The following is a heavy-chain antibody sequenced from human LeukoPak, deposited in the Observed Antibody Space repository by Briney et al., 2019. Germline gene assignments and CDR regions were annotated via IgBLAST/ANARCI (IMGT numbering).Heavy chain of an antibody. J-gene: IGHJ4*02. CDR3: ARDRYGDYSIDY. CDR1: GFTFSSYT. D-gene: IGHD4-17*01. Sequence: GGSLRLPCAASGFTFSSYTMNWVRQAPGKGLEWVSSISSITSYIYYADSVKGRFTISRDNAKNSLYLQMNSLRAEDTAVYYCARDRYGDYSIDYWGQGTLVTVSS. V-gene: IGHV3-21*01. CDR2: ISSITSYI.